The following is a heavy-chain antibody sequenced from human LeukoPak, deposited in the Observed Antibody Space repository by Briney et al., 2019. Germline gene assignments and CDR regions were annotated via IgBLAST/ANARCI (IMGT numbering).Heavy chain of an antibody. Sequence: SETLSLTCAVSGGSFSDNYWTWIRQPPGKGLEWIGQINHSGTTNYNPSLKSRVTILVDTSKNQFSLKLSSVAAADTAVYYCTRVDTAMSAFDPWGQGTLVTVSS. J-gene: IGHJ5*02. CDR3: TRVDTAMSAFDP. D-gene: IGHD5-18*01. V-gene: IGHV4-34*01. CDR2: INHSGTT. CDR1: GGSFSDNY.